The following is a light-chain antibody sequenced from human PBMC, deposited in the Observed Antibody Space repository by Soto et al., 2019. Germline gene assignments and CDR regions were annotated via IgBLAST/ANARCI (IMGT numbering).Light chain of an antibody. V-gene: IGLV2-23*01. Sequence: QSVLTQPASVSGSPGQSITISCTGSSSDVGSYNLVSWYQQHPGKAPKLMIYEGSKRPSGVSNRFSGSKSGNTASLTISGLQAEDEGDYYCYSYAGRSNWVFCGGTKLTVL. CDR2: EGS. J-gene: IGLJ3*02. CDR1: SSDVGSYNL. CDR3: YSYAGRSNWV.